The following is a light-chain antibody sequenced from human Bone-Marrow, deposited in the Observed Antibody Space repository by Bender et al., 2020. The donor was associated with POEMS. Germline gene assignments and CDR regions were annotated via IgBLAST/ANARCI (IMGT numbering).Light chain of an antibody. CDR1: SSNLGNSY. V-gene: IGLV1-51*01. CDR2: DNA. CDR3: ASWDDTLYAWV. Sequence: QSVLTQPPSVSAAPGQKVTISCSGRSSNLGNSYVSWYQQLPGTAPRLLIYDNAHRPSGIPDRFSGSKSGSSASLAISGLQSEDEAHYYCASWDDTLYAWVFGGGTKLTVL. J-gene: IGLJ3*02.